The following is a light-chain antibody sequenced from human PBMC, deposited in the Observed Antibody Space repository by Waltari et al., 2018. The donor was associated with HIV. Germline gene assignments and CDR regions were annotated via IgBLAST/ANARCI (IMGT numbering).Light chain of an antibody. CDR2: RTS. V-gene: IGKV3-20*01. CDR1: QSLGNDF. J-gene: IGKJ2*01. CDR3: QHYGGSPYT. Sequence: EVLLTQSPVTLSLSPAESVTLSCRARQSLGNDFLAWYQQKPGQPPSLLIFRTSSRAAGVPVRFSGSGSGTDFALTITGAEPEDFAVYYCQHYGGSPYTFGQGTKLDI.